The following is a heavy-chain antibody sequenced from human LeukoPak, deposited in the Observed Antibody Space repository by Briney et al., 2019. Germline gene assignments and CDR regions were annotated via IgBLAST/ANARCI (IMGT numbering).Heavy chain of an antibody. J-gene: IGHJ4*02. CDR1: GFTFSSYE. CDR3: ARARVPGELNY. D-gene: IGHD3-10*01. V-gene: IGHV3-48*03. Sequence: PGGSLRLSCTASGFTFSSYEMNWVRQAPGKGLEWVSHISSSGTIIYYADSVKGRFTISRDNAKNSLYLQMNSLRAEDTAVYYCARARVPGELNYWGQGTLVTVSS. CDR2: ISSSGTII.